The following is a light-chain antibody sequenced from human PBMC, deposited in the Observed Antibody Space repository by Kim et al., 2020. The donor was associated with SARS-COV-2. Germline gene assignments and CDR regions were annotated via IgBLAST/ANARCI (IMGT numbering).Light chain of an antibody. J-gene: IGKJ4*01. CDR1: QSVTSTY. V-gene: IGKV3-20*01. CDR3: QQYGSSPLT. CDR2: GAS. Sequence: EIVLTQSPDTLSLSPGERATLSCRASQSVTSTYSAWYQQYPGQAPRLLIYGASSRATGIPDRFSGSGSGTDFTLTISRLEPEDFAVYFCQQYGSSPLTFGGGTKVEIK.